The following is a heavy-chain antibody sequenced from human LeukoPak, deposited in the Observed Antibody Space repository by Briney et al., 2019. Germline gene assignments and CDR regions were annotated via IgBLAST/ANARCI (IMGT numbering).Heavy chain of an antibody. V-gene: IGHV3-20*04. CDR2: INWNGGST. Sequence: RPGGSLRLSCAASGFTFDDYGMSWVRHAPGRGLEWVSGINWNGGSTGYADSVKGRFTISRDNAKNSLYLQMNSLRAEDTALYYCARDRQLVRNYYYYYMDVWGKGTTVTVSS. CDR1: GFTFDDYG. J-gene: IGHJ6*03. D-gene: IGHD6-6*01. CDR3: ARDRQLVRNYYYYYMDV.